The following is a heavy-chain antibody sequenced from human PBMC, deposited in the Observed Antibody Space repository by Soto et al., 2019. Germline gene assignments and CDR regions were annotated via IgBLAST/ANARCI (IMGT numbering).Heavy chain of an antibody. D-gene: IGHD3-10*01. CDR3: AKAMVRGALRDYGMDV. Sequence: GGSLRLSCAASGFTFSSYSMNWVRQAPGKGLEWVSSISSSSSYIYYADSVKGRFTISRDNAKNSLYLQMNSLRAEDTAVYYCAKAMVRGALRDYGMDVWGQGTTVTVSS. V-gene: IGHV3-21*04. CDR1: GFTFSSYS. CDR2: ISSSSSYI. J-gene: IGHJ6*02.